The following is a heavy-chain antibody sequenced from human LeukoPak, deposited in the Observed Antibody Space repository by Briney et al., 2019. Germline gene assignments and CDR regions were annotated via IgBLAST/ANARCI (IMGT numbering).Heavy chain of an antibody. V-gene: IGHV3-30*02. CDR3: TTGEPRNDYGDYPSSDDAFDI. D-gene: IGHD4-17*01. CDR1: GFTFSSYG. Sequence: GGSLRLSCAASGFTFSSYGMHWVRQAPGKGLEWVAFIRYDGSNKYYADSVKGRFTISRDNSKNTLYLQMNSLKTEDTAVYYCTTGEPRNDYGDYPSSDDAFDIWGQGTMVTVSS. CDR2: IRYDGSNK. J-gene: IGHJ3*02.